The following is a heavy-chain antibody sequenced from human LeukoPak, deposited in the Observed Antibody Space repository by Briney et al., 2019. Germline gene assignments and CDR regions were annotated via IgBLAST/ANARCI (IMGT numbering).Heavy chain of an antibody. CDR2: INWNGGST. J-gene: IGHJ4*02. D-gene: IGHD2-2*01. CDR1: GFTFDDYG. V-gene: IGHV3-20*04. Sequence: PGGSLRLSCAASGFTFDDYGMSWVRQAPGKGLEWVSGINWNGGSTGYADSVKGRFTISRDNAKNSLYLQMNSLRAEDTAVYYCARGLRASMHLDYWGQGTLVTVSS. CDR3: ARGLRASMHLDY.